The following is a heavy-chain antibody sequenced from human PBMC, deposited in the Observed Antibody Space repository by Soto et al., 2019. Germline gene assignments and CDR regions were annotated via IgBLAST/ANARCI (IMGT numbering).Heavy chain of an antibody. CDR1: GGSISSGDYY. CDR3: ARDLVAVAGTGGFDY. D-gene: IGHD6-19*01. V-gene: IGHV4-30-4*01. Sequence: QVQLQESGPGLVKPSQTLSLTCTVSGGSISSGDYYWSWIRQPPGKGLEWIGYIYYSGSTYYNPSLKSRVTISVDTSKNQFSLKLSSVTAADTAVYYCARDLVAVAGTGGFDYWGQGTLVTVSS. CDR2: IYYSGST. J-gene: IGHJ4*02.